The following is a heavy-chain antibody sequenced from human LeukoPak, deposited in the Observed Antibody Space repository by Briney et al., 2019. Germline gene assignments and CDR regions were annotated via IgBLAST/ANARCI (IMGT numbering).Heavy chain of an antibody. V-gene: IGHV3-11*04. CDR3: ASSRWGYYYMDV. D-gene: IGHD3-16*01. CDR2: ISSSGSTI. J-gene: IGHJ6*03. Sequence: KAGGSLRLSCAASGFTFSDYYMSWIRQAPGKGLEWVSYISSSGSTIYYADSVKGRFTISRDNAKNSLYLQMNSLRAEDTAVYYCASSRWGYYYMDVWGKGTTVTVSS. CDR1: GFTFSDYY.